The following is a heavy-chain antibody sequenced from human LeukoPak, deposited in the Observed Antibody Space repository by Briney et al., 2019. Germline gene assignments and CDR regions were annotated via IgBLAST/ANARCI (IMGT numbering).Heavy chain of an antibody. CDR3: ARASYYGGNCLIDY. CDR2: IYYSGST. V-gene: IGHV4-59*01. D-gene: IGHD4-23*01. Sequence: PSETLCLTCTASGGSISSYYWSWIRQPPGKGLEWIGYIYYSGSTNYNPSLKSRVTISVDTSKNQFSLKLSSVTAADTAVYYCARASYYGGNCLIDYWGQGTLVTVSS. J-gene: IGHJ4*02. CDR1: GGSISSYY.